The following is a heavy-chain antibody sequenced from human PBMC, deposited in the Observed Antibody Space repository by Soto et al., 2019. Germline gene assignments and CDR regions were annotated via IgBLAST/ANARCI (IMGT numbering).Heavy chain of an antibody. D-gene: IGHD2-15*01. CDR2: IIPIFGTA. J-gene: IGHJ3*02. CDR1: GGTFSSYA. V-gene: IGHV1-69*12. Sequence: QVQLVQSGAEVKKPGSSVKVSCKASGGTFSSYAISWVRQAPGQGLEWMGGIIPIFGTANYAQKFQGRVTITADESTSTAYMELSSRRSEDTAVYYCARVHCSGGSCYSSAFDIWGQGTMVTVSS. CDR3: ARVHCSGGSCYSSAFDI.